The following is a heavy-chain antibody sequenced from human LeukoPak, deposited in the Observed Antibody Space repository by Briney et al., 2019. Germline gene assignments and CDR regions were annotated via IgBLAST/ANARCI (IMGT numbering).Heavy chain of an antibody. V-gene: IGHV3-23*01. J-gene: IGHJ4*02. CDR3: AKMDNLVVVPAAIDL. CDR1: GFTFSDYY. CDR2: ISGGGVST. Sequence: GGSLRLSCAASGFTFSDYYMSWIRQAPGKGLEWVSSISGGGVSTYYADSVKGRCTISRDNSKNTLYLQMNRLRAEDTAIYYCAKMDNLVVVPAAIDLWGQGTLVTVSS. D-gene: IGHD2-2*02.